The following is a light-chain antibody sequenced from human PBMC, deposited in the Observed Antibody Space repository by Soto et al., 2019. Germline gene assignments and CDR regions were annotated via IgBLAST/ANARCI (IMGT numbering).Light chain of an antibody. V-gene: IGLV1-44*01. CDR2: NDY. CDR1: SSNIEENS. J-gene: IGLJ3*02. CDR3: TAWDDTRNAWL. Sequence: QSVLTQPPSVSGTPGQRVTISCSGSSSNIEENSVTWFQRLPGTAPNLLIYNDYQRPSVVPDRFSGSKSGTSASLAISGLQSEDDADYYCTAWDDTRNAWLFGGGTKLTVL.